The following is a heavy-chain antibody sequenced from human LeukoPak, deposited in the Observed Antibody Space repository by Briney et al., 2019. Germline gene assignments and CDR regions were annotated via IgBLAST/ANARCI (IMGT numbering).Heavy chain of an antibody. CDR3: AKGGGSSWFYFDY. Sequence: PGGSLRLSCAAPVFTFILYAMSWVRPAPGKGLGWVSTITGSCGSTYSADSVRGRFTISRDNSKNTLYLQMISLRTEDTAVYHCAKGGGSSWFYFDYWGQGTLATVSS. CDR2: ITGSCGST. J-gene: IGHJ4*02. D-gene: IGHD6-13*01. V-gene: IGHV3-23*01. CDR1: VFTFILYA.